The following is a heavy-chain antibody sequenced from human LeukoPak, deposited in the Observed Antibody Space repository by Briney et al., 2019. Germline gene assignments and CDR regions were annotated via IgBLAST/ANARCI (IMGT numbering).Heavy chain of an antibody. Sequence: PGGSLRLSCAASGFTFSSYSMNWVRQAPGKGLEWASSISSSSSYIYYADSVKGRSTISRDNAKNSLYLQMNSLRAEDTAVYYCERSEYSYGYFDYWGQGTLVTVSS. J-gene: IGHJ4*02. CDR2: ISSSSSYI. V-gene: IGHV3-21*01. D-gene: IGHD5-18*01. CDR3: ERSEYSYGYFDY. CDR1: GFTFSSYS.